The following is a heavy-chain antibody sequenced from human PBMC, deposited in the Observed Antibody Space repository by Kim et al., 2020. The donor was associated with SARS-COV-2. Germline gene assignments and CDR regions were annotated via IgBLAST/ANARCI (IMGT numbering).Heavy chain of an antibody. D-gene: IGHD3-3*01. CDR2: ISHDGRDE. CDR3: ANSYKKDPFGVVIDHFYGMGV. CDR1: GFSFSDYG. V-gene: IGHV3-30*18. J-gene: IGHJ6*02. Sequence: GGSLRLSCAASGFSFSDYGMYWVRQAPGKGLEWVALISHDGRDEYYAASVKGRFTISRDNFWNTLSLQMNSLRPEDSAVYYCANSYKKDPFGVVIDHFYGMGVWGQGTTVTVSS.